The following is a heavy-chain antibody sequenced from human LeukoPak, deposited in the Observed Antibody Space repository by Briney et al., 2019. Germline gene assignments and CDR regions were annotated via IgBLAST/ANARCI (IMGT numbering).Heavy chain of an antibody. D-gene: IGHD3-10*01. CDR2: IYYSGST. CDR1: GWSFSGYY. CDR3: AREEYYYGSGRYYGMDV. J-gene: IGHJ6*01. Sequence: SETLSLTCAVYGWSFSGYYWSWIRQPPGKGLEWIGYIYYSGSTNYNPSLKSRVTISVDTSKNQFSLKLSSVTAAGTAVYYCAREEYYYGSGRYYGMDVWGQGTTVTVSS. V-gene: IGHV4-59*01.